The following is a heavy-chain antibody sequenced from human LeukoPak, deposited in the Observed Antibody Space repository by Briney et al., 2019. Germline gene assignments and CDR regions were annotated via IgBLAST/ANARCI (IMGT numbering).Heavy chain of an antibody. Sequence: GGSLRLSCAASGFTFSSYAMHWVRQAPGKGLEWVAVISYDGSNKYYADSVKGRVTISRDNSKNTLYLQMNSLRAEDTAVYYCAKDTASSWWYFDLWGRGTLVTVSS. CDR2: ISYDGSNK. D-gene: IGHD5-18*01. CDR1: GFTFSSYA. V-gene: IGHV3-30*04. J-gene: IGHJ2*01. CDR3: AKDTASSWWYFDL.